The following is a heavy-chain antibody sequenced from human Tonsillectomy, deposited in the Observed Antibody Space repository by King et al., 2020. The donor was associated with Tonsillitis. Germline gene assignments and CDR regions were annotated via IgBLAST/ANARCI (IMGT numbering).Heavy chain of an antibody. V-gene: IGHV1-18*01. D-gene: IGHD3-22*01. CDR2: SSTYNGNT. J-gene: IGHJ6*02. CDR3: ARDREEPTNRYYYDSSGYHYYYYGMDV. Sequence: QLVQSGAEVKKPGASVKVSCKASGYTFTSYCISWVRQAPGQGLEWMGWSSTYNGNTNYAQRLQGRGTMTTAISTSTAYIELGSLRSDDTAVYYCARDREEPTNRYYYDSSGYHYYYYGMDVWGQGTTVTVSS. CDR1: GYTFTSYC.